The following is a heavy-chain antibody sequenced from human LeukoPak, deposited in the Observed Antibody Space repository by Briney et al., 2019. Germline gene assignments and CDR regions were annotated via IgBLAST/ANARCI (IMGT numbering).Heavy chain of an antibody. J-gene: IGHJ4*02. D-gene: IGHD6-19*01. CDR2: IHYSGST. Sequence: KPSETLSLTCTVSGGSISSYYWTWIRQPPGKGLEWIGYIHYSGSTNYNPSLKSRVTMSVDASKNQFSLQLSSVTAADTAVYYCARDQLAGTLHYWGQGTLVTVSS. CDR1: GGSISSYY. V-gene: IGHV4-59*12. CDR3: ARDQLAGTLHY.